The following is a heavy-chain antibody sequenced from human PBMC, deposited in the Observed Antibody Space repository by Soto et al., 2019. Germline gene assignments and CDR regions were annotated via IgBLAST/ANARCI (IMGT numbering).Heavy chain of an antibody. CDR1: GGSISSGGYY. D-gene: IGHD3-3*01. CDR2: IYYSGST. J-gene: IGHJ5*02. Sequence: SETLSLTCTVSGGSISSGGYYWTWIRQHPGKGLEWIGYIYYSGSTYYNPSLKSRVTISVDRSKNQFSLKVRSVTAADTAFYYCARETYGYYVGYFDPWRQG. V-gene: IGHV4-31*03. CDR3: ARETYGYYVGYFDP.